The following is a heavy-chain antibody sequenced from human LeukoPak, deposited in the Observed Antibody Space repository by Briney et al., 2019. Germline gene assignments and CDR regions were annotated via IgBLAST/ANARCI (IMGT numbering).Heavy chain of an antibody. CDR2: MNPNSGNT. V-gene: IGHV1-8*01. D-gene: IGHD3-3*01. CDR1: GYTFTSYD. J-gene: IGHJ4*02. Sequence: GASVKVSCKASGYTFTSYDINWVRQATGQGLEWMGWMNPNSGNTGYAQKFQGRVAMTRNTSISTAYMELSSLRSEDTAVYYCARVSTYFGVVTDFDYWGQGTLVTVSS. CDR3: ARVSTYFGVVTDFDY.